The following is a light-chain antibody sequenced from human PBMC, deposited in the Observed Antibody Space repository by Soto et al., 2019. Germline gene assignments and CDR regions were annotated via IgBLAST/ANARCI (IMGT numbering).Light chain of an antibody. Sequence: QSVLTQPPSASGTPGQRVTISCSGSSSNIGSNYVYWYQQLPGTAPKLLIYRNNQRPSGVPDRVSGSKSGTSASLAISGHRSEDEADYYCAAWDDSLSAPYVFGTGTKLTVL. CDR1: SSNIGSNY. V-gene: IGLV1-47*01. J-gene: IGLJ1*01. CDR3: AAWDDSLSAPYV. CDR2: RNN.